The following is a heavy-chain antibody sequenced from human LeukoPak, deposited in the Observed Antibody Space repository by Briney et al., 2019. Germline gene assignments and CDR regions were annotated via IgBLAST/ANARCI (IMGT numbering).Heavy chain of an antibody. Sequence: ASVKVSCKVSGYTLTELSMHWVRQAPGKGLEWMGGFDPEDGETIYARKFQGRVTMTEDTSTDTAYMELSSLRSEDTAVYYCARNPIAVPSFDYWGQGTLVTVSS. V-gene: IGHV1-24*01. CDR1: GYTLTELS. CDR2: FDPEDGET. CDR3: ARNPIAVPSFDY. D-gene: IGHD6-19*01. J-gene: IGHJ4*02.